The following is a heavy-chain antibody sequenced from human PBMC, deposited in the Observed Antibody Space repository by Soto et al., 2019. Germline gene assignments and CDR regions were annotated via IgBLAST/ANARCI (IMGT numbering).Heavy chain of an antibody. Sequence: HPGGSLRLSCAVSGFTFNSHAMSWVRQAPGKGLEWVSAINGRGGVTLYADSVKGRFTISRDNSKNTLYLQISSLRAEDTAVYYCASWGTYYYDGSGYNRFYPWGQGTLVTVSS. CDR3: ASWGTYYYDGSGYNRFYP. D-gene: IGHD3-22*01. CDR2: INGRGGVT. V-gene: IGHV3-23*01. CDR1: GFTFNSHA. J-gene: IGHJ5*02.